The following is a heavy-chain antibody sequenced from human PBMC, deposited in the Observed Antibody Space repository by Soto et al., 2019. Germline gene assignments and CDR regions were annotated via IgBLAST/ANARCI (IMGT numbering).Heavy chain of an antibody. CDR1: VGTFSSYA. V-gene: IGHV1-69*13. J-gene: IGHJ4*02. CDR3: ATYYYDSSGSQGPFDY. D-gene: IGHD3-22*01. Sequence: SVKVSCKASVGTFSSYAISWVRQAPGQGLEWMGGIIPIFGTANYAQKFQGRVTITADESTSTAYMELSSLRSEDTAVYYCATYYYDSSGSQGPFDYWGQGTLVTVS. CDR2: IIPIFGTA.